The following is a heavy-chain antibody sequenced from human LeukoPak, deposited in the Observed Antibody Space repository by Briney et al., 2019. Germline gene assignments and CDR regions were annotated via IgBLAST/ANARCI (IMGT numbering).Heavy chain of an antibody. V-gene: IGHV1-8*01. CDR1: GYAFTSYD. J-gene: IGHJ4*02. CDR2: MNPNSGNT. D-gene: IGHD3-10*01. CDR3: ARGKRSMVRGSKDSPSTYYFDY. Sequence: ASVKVSCKASGYAFTSYDINWVRQTTGQGLEWMGWMNPNSGNTGYAQKFQGRVTMTRNTSISTAYMELSSLRSEDTAVYYCARGKRSMVRGSKDSPSTYYFDYWGQGTLVTVSS.